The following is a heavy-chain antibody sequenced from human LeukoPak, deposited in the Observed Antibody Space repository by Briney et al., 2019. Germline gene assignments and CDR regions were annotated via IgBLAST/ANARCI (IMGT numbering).Heavy chain of an antibody. V-gene: IGHV1-18*01. J-gene: IGHJ4*02. D-gene: IGHD3-22*01. CDR1: GYTFTSYG. CDR2: ISAYNGNT. CDR3: ARHEYYYDSSGYYVLDY. Sequence: ASVKVSCKASGYTFTSYGISWVRQAPGQGLEWMGWISAYNGNTNYAQKLQGRVAMTTDTSTSTAYMELRSLRSDDTAVYYCARHEYYYDSSGYYVLDYWGQGTLVTVSS.